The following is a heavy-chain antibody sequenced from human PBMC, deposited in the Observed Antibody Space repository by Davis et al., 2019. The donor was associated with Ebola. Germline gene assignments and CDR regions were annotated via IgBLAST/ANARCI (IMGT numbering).Heavy chain of an antibody. CDR2: INPHNGNT. Sequence: AASVKVSCKASGYTFTSYGITWVQQAPGQGLEWMGWINPHNGNTNYAQKLQGRVTMTTDTSTSTAYMELRSLRSDDTAVYYCARRDFDWLLLYYYGIDVWGQGTTVTVSS. CDR3: ARRDFDWLLLYYYGIDV. D-gene: IGHD3-9*01. CDR1: GYTFTSYG. J-gene: IGHJ6*02. V-gene: IGHV1-18*04.